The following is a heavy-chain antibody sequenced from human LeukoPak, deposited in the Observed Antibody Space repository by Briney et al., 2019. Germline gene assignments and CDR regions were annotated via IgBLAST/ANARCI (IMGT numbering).Heavy chain of an antibody. Sequence: GGSLRLSCAASGFTFSAYTMHWVRQAPGKGLECVSAIISNGGSTYYADSVKGRFSISRDNSKNTLYLQMGSLRAEDMAVYYCARVKMGATVSDYYYYYMDVWGKGTTVTVSS. V-gene: IGHV3-64*02. CDR1: GFTFSAYT. CDR2: IISNGGST. CDR3: ARVKMGATVSDYYYYYMDV. J-gene: IGHJ6*03. D-gene: IGHD1-26*01.